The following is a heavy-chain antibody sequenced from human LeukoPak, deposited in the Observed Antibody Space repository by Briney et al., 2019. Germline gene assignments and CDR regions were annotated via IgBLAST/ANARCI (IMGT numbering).Heavy chain of an antibody. V-gene: IGHV3-23*01. J-gene: IGHJ4*02. CDR1: GFTFGSYA. CDR2: ISDSGGTT. Sequence: PGVSLRLSCAASGFTFGSYAMTWLRQAPGKGLEWVSAISDSGGTTYYADSVMGRFTISRDNSKNTLYLQMNSLRVEDTAVYYCARDLGVVAWGFDYWGQGTLGTVSS. CDR3: ARDLGVVAWGFDY. D-gene: IGHD3-3*01.